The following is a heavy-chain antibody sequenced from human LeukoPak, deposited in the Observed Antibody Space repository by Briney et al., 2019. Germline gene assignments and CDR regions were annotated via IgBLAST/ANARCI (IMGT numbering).Heavy chain of an antibody. CDR3: ARVSVILYSAIWGGNWLDP. D-gene: IGHD5-12*01. Sequence: SETLSLTCTVSGGSITTNNYFWGWIRQPPGKGLQWIGSVYYSGSAHYNPSLKSRVTISIDTSKNQFSVKLRSVTAADTAMYYCARVSVILYSAIWGGNWLDPWGQGTLVTVSS. V-gene: IGHV4-39*07. CDR1: GGSITTNNYF. J-gene: IGHJ5*02. CDR2: VYYSGSA.